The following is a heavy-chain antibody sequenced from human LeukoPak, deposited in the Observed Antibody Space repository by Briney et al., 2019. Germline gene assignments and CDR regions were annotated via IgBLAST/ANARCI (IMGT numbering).Heavy chain of an antibody. D-gene: IGHD3-16*02. CDR2: IYTSGST. CDR3: ARETPYVWGRYLQRSLDY. V-gene: IGHV4-61*02. Sequence: PSQTLSLTCTVSGGSTSSGSYYWSWIRQPAGKGLEWIGRIYTSGSTNYNPSLKSRVTISVDTSKNQFSLKLSSVTAADTAVYYCARETPYVWGRYLQRSLDYWGQGTLVTVSS. CDR1: GGSTSSGSYY. J-gene: IGHJ4*02.